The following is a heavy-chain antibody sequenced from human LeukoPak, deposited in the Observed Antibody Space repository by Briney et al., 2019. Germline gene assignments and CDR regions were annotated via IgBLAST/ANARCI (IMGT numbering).Heavy chain of an antibody. Sequence: SETLSLTCTVSGGSISSYYWSWIRQPPGKGLEWIGYIYYSGSTNYNPSLKTRVTISVDTSKNQFSLKLSSVTAADTAVYYCARALYYYYYYMDVWGKGTTVTVSS. CDR1: GGSISSYY. CDR2: IYYSGST. V-gene: IGHV4-59*01. J-gene: IGHJ6*03. CDR3: ARALYYYYYYMDV.